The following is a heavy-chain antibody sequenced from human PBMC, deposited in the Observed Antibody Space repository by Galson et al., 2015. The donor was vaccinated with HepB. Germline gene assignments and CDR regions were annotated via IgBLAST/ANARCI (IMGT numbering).Heavy chain of an antibody. D-gene: IGHD3-10*01. J-gene: IGHJ4*02. Sequence: SLRLSCAVSGFTFSRYSMNWVRQAPGKGLEWVSYLTSDSSVIEYADSVRGRFTISRDNAKNSLYLQMNSLRAEDTAVYYCARIVYGSASYSDYWGQGTLVTVSS. CDR3: ARIVYGSASYSDY. V-gene: IGHV3-48*01. CDR2: LTSDSSVI. CDR1: GFTFSRYS.